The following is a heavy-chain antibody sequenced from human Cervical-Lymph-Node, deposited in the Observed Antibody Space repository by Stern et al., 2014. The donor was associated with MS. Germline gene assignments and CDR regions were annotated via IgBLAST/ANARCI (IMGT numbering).Heavy chain of an antibody. CDR2: IFYSGSS. J-gene: IGHJ4*02. CDR3: ARLTGLVDN. D-gene: IGHD1-14*01. CDR1: GGSISRSSYY. Sequence: QVQLQESGPGLVKPSETLALTCTVSGGSISRSSYYWGWIRQPPGKGLEFIGNIFYSGSSFYNPSLKSRVTLSADTSHNPFSLRLTSVTAADTAVYYCARLTGLVDNWGQGTLVTVSS. V-gene: IGHV4-39*02.